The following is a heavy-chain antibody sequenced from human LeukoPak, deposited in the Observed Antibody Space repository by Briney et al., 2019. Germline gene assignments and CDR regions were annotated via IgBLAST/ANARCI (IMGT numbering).Heavy chain of an antibody. D-gene: IGHD3-10*01. CDR1: GGSIGSYY. CDR3: ARIMVRGVNYYGMDV. V-gene: IGHV4-59*01. CDR2: IYYSGGT. J-gene: IGHJ6*02. Sequence: SETLSLTCTVSGGSIGSYYWSWIRQPPGKGLEWIGYIYYSGGTNYNPSLKSRVTISVDTSKNQFSLKLSSVTAADTAVYYCARIMVRGVNYYGMDVWGQGTTVTVSS.